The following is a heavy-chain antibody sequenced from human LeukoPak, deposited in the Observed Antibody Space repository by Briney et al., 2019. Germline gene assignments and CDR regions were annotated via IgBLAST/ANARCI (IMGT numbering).Heavy chain of an antibody. Sequence: SVNVSCQASGCTFSSYANSWVRLAPGPGLEWMGGIIPIFDTANYAQKFQGKVTITADKCNSKDSMELDSLRCEDTAESYCARVPSPVEMDTIWIAFDIWGEETMVTVSS. J-gene: IGHJ3*02. V-gene: IGHV1-69*06. CDR1: GCTFSSYA. CDR2: IIPIFDTA. CDR3: ARVPSPVEMDTIWIAFDI. D-gene: IGHD5-24*01.